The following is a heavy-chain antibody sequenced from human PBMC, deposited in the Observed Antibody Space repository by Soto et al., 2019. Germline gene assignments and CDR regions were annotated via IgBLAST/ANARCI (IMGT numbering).Heavy chain of an antibody. CDR2: ITSSGSTI. D-gene: IGHD6-19*01. CDR3: ARENEQWVAADN. CDR1: GFTFSDYY. V-gene: IGHV3-11*01. Sequence: LRLSCAASGFTFSDYYMSWIRQAPGKGLEWVSYITSSGSTIYYADSVKGRFTISRDNAKNSLYLQMNSLRAEDTAVYYCARENEQWVAADNWGQGTLVTVSS. J-gene: IGHJ4*02.